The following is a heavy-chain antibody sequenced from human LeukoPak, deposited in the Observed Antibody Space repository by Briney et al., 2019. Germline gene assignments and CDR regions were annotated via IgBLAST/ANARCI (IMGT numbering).Heavy chain of an antibody. CDR2: MNPNSGNT. V-gene: IGHV1-8*03. Sequence: ASVKVSCKASGYTFTSYDINWVRQATGQGLEWMGWMNPNSGNTGYAQKFQGRVTITRNTSISTAYMELSSLRSEDTAVYYCARGSGSRYYYYYMDVWGKGTTVTVSS. CDR3: ARGSGSRYYYYYMDV. CDR1: GYTFTSYD. D-gene: IGHD3-10*01. J-gene: IGHJ6*03.